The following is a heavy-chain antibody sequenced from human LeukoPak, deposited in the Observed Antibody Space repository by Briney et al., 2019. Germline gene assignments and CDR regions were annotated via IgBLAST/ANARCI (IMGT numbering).Heavy chain of an antibody. D-gene: IGHD1-26*01. Sequence: GGSLRLSCAGSGFTFSNAWMSWVRQAPGKGLEWVGRIKSKTDGGTTDYAAPVKGRFTISRDDSKNTLYLQMNSLKTEDTAVYYCTTRGGSFSIFDYWGQGTLVTVSS. CDR3: TTRGGSFSIFDY. J-gene: IGHJ4*02. CDR1: GFTFSNAW. CDR2: IKSKTDGGTT. V-gene: IGHV3-15*01.